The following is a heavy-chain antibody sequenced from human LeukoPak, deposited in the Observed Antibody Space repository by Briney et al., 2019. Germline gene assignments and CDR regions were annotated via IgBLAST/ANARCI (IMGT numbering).Heavy chain of an antibody. CDR3: ARDSDGGNGINWFDP. D-gene: IGHD4-23*01. V-gene: IGHV3-48*03. J-gene: IGHJ5*02. CDR1: GFTFRSYE. CDR2: ISSSGTTI. Sequence: GGSLRLSCAASGFTFRSYETNWLRQAPGKGLEWVSYISSSGTTIDYADSVKGRFTISRDNAKNSLYLQMNSLRAEDTAVYYCARDSDGGNGINWFDPWGQGTLVTVSS.